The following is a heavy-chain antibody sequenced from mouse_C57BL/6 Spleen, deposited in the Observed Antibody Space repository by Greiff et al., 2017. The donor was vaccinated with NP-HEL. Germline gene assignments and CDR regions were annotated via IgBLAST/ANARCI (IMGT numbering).Heavy chain of an antibody. J-gene: IGHJ3*01. Sequence: VQLQQSGAELVKPGASVKMSCKASGYTFTTYPIEWMKQNHGKSLEWIGNVHPYNDDTTNNEKFKGKATLTGEKSSSTVYWELSRLTSADCAVYYCARLRYDYVGAWFAYLGQGTLVTVSA. V-gene: IGHV1-47*01. CDR2: VHPYNDDT. D-gene: IGHD2-4*01. CDR3: ARLRYDYVGAWFAY. CDR1: GYTFTTYP.